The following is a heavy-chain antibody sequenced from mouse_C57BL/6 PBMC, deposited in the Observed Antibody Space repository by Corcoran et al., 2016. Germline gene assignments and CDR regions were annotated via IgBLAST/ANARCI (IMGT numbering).Heavy chain of an antibody. CDR3: ARRGYDYEGVAMDY. CDR2: IYWDADK. Sequence: QITLKESGPGILQSSQTLSLTCSFSGFSLRTSGLGVSWIRQPSGKGLEWLAHIYWDADKRHNPSLQSRLTISKDTSRNQVFLKITSVDTADTATYYCARRGYDYEGVAMDYWGQGTSVTVST. CDR1: GFSLRTSGLG. V-gene: IGHV8-12*01. J-gene: IGHJ4*01. D-gene: IGHD2-4*01.